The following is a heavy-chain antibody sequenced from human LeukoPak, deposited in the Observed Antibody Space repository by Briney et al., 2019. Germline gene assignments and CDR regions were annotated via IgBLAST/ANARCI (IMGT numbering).Heavy chain of an antibody. Sequence: GGSLRLSCAASGFTFSSYAMHWVRQAPGKGLEWVAVISYDGSNKYYADSVKGRFTTSRDNSKNTLYLQMNSLRAEDTAVYYCAREWRGVATISQYYYYYGMDVWGKGTTVTVSS. CDR1: GFTFSSYA. V-gene: IGHV3-30*04. J-gene: IGHJ6*04. CDR2: ISYDGSNK. D-gene: IGHD5-12*01. CDR3: AREWRGVATISQYYYYYGMDV.